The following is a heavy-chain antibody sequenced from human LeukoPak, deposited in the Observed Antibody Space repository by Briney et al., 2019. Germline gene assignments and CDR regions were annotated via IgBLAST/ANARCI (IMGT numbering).Heavy chain of an antibody. V-gene: IGHV1-69*04. D-gene: IGHD3-9*01. CDR3: ASGYDILTGYFGDLYYYGMDV. CDR2: IIPILGIA. Sequence: GASVKVSCKASGGTFSSYAISWVRQAPGQGLEWMGRIIPILGIANYAQKFQGRVTITADKSTSTAYMELSSLRSEDTAVYYCASGYDILTGYFGDLYYYGMDVWGQGTTVTVSS. CDR1: GGTFSSYA. J-gene: IGHJ6*02.